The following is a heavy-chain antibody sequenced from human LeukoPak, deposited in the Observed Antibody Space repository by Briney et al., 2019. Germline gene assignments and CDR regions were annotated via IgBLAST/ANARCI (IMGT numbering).Heavy chain of an antibody. CDR2: ISAYNGNT. CDR3: AREYPSTYNFDS. CDR1: GYTFTSYG. Sequence: ASVKVSCKASGYTFTSYGISWVRQAPGQGLEWMGWISAYNGNTNYAQKVQGRVTMTTDTSTSTVYMEVTSLRSEDTAVCYCAREYPSTYNFDSWGQGTLVTVSS. V-gene: IGHV1-18*01. D-gene: IGHD1-1*01. J-gene: IGHJ4*02.